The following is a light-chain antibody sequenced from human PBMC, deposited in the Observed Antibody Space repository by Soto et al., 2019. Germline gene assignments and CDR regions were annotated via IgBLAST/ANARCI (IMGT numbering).Light chain of an antibody. CDR3: QQYNSHSGT. CDR1: QSISSW. J-gene: IGKJ1*01. V-gene: IGKV1-5*03. Sequence: DIQMTQSSSTLSASVGYRVTITRRASQSISSWLAWYQQKPGKAPKFLIYKASSLESGVPSRFSGIESGTEAAFIISSLHHDHFATYYCQQYNSHSGTFGQGTKVDI. CDR2: KAS.